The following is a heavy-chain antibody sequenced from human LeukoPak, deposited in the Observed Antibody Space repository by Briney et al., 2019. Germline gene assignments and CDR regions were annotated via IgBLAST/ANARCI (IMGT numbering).Heavy chain of an antibody. Sequence: GGSLRLSCAASGFTFDDYGMSWVRQAPGKGLEWVSGINWNGGSTGYADSVKGRFTISRDNAKNSLYLQMNSLRAEDTALYYCARDIVLIAVAVRGSFDIWGQGTMVTVSS. CDR2: INWNGGST. CDR3: ARDIVLIAVAVRGSFDI. J-gene: IGHJ3*02. D-gene: IGHD6-19*01. V-gene: IGHV3-20*04. CDR1: GFTFDDYG.